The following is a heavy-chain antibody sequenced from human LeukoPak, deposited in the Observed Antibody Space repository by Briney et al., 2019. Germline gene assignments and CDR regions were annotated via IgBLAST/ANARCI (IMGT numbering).Heavy chain of an antibody. CDR1: GYTFTGYY. Sequence: ASVKVSCKASGYTFTGYYIHWVRQAPGQGLEWMGGIIPIFDTANYAQKFQGRVTITADKSTSTAYMELSSLRSEDTAVYYCARDLRLTGDRAFDYWGQGTLVTVSS. D-gene: IGHD3-9*01. CDR3: ARDLRLTGDRAFDY. V-gene: IGHV1-69*06. J-gene: IGHJ4*02. CDR2: IIPIFDTA.